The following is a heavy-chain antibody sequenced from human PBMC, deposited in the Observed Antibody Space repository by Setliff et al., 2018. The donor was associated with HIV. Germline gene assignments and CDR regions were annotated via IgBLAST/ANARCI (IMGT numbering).Heavy chain of an antibody. V-gene: IGHV4-39*07. D-gene: IGHD4-4*01. J-gene: IGHJ4*02. CDR2: INHSGST. Sequence: SETLSLTCTVSGGSIRSSTYYWSWIRQPPGRGLEWIGEINHSGSTNYNPSLKSRVTISVDTSKNQFSLKLGSVNAADTAVYYCAREPDSIPYDYWGQGTLVTVSS. CDR1: GGSIRSSTYY. CDR3: AREPDSIPYDY.